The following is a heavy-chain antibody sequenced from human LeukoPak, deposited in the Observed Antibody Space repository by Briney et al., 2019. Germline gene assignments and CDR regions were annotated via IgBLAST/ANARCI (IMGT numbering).Heavy chain of an antibody. CDR1: GGSISSYY. Sequence: SETLSLTCTASGGSISSYYRSWIRQPPGKGLEWIGYIYYSGSTNYNPSLKSRVTISVDTSKNQFSLKLSSVTAADTAVYYCARHRWLLPELPDYFDYWGQGTLVTVSS. CDR2: IYYSGST. CDR3: ARHRWLLPELPDYFDY. V-gene: IGHV4-59*08. D-gene: IGHD2-15*01. J-gene: IGHJ4*02.